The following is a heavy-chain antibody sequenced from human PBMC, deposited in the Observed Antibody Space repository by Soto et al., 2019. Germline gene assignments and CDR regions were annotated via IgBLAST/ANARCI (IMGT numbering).Heavy chain of an antibody. Sequence: SVKVSCKASGYTFTSYYMDWARQAPGQGLEWMGGIIPIFGTANYAQKFQGRVTITADESTSTAYMELSSLRSEDTAVYYCAREVVVVAASYYYYYGMDVWGQGTTVTVSS. CDR2: IIPIFGTA. CDR1: GYTFTSYY. J-gene: IGHJ6*02. V-gene: IGHV1-69*13. D-gene: IGHD2-15*01. CDR3: AREVVVVAASYYYYYGMDV.